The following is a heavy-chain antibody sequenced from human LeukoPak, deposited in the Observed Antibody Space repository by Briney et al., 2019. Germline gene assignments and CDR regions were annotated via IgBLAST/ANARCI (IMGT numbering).Heavy chain of an antibody. CDR1: GGTFSSYA. V-gene: IGHV1-69*13. D-gene: IGHD1-1*01. CDR2: IIPIFGTA. J-gene: IGHJ6*03. Sequence: ASVKVSCKASGGTFSSYAISWVRQAPGQGLEWMGGIIPIFGTANYAQKFQGRVTITADESTSTAYMELSSLRSEDTAVYYCARDVQLERLGYYYYYMDVWGKGTTVTISS. CDR3: ARDVQLERLGYYYYYMDV.